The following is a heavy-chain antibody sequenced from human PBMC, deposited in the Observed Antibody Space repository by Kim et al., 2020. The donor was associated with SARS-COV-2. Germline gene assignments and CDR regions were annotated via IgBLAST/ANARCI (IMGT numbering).Heavy chain of an antibody. Sequence: ASVKVSCKASGYTFTSYGISWVRQAPGQGLEWMGWISAYNGNTNYAQKLQGRVTMTTDTSTSTAYMELRSLRSDDTAVYYCARDSLLSYGDYDSYYYYGMDVWGQGTTVTVSS. CDR3: ARDSLLSYGDYDSYYYYGMDV. CDR2: ISAYNGNT. V-gene: IGHV1-18*01. CDR1: GYTFTSYG. D-gene: IGHD4-17*01. J-gene: IGHJ6*02.